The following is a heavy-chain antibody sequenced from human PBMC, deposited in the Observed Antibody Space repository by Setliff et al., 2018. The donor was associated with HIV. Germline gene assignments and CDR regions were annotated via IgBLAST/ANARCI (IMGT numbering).Heavy chain of an antibody. Sequence: ASVKVSCKASGFTFTDSAVQWVRQTRGQRLEWIGWIVVGRGNTNYAQQFQGRVTITRDMSTSTAYMELSSLRSEDTAVYYCVADPSISMVRGLILGSTFDIWGQGTMVT. CDR1: GFTFTDSA. CDR3: VADPSISMVRGLILGSTFDI. CDR2: IVVGRGNT. V-gene: IGHV1-58*01. D-gene: IGHD3-10*01. J-gene: IGHJ3*02.